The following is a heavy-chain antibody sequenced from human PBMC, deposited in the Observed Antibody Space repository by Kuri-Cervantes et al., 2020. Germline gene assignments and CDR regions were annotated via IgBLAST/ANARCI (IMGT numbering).Heavy chain of an antibody. Sequence: LRFSCAVSGGSISSGGYSWSWIRQPPGKGLEWIGYIYHSGSTYYSPSLKSRVTISVDTSKNQFSLKLSSVTAADTAVYYCARRRDGYSVDYWGQGTLVTVSS. CDR3: ARRRDGYSVDY. D-gene: IGHD5-24*01. V-gene: IGHV4-30-2*05. CDR1: GGSISSGGYS. CDR2: IYHSGST. J-gene: IGHJ4*02.